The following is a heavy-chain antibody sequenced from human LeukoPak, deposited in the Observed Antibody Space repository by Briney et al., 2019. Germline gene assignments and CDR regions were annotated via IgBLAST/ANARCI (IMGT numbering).Heavy chain of an antibody. CDR1: GFTFNSYW. Sequence: QTGGSLRLPCAASGFTFNSYWMHWVRQGPGRGLVWVSRINTDGTDTAYADSVKGRFTISRDNAKNTMYLQMNGLRAEDTGVYFCVRDLHWNSVDYWGQGTLVTVSS. D-gene: IGHD1-7*01. J-gene: IGHJ4*02. CDR3: VRDLHWNSVDY. V-gene: IGHV3-74*01. CDR2: INTDGTDT.